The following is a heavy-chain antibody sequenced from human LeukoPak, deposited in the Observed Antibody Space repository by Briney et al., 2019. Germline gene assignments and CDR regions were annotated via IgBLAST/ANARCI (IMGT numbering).Heavy chain of an antibody. J-gene: IGHJ4*02. CDR3: ARDSSPRYSGYDWVF. V-gene: IGHV3-7*01. CDR2: INQDGSQT. CDR1: GFSFSDYW. Sequence: GGSLRLSCTASGFSFSDYWMSRVRQAPGKGLEWLANINQDGSQTSYVDSVRGRFTVSRDNPKNSLYLQMNSLRADDTAVYYCARDSSPRYSGYDWVFWGRGTLVTVSS. D-gene: IGHD5-12*01.